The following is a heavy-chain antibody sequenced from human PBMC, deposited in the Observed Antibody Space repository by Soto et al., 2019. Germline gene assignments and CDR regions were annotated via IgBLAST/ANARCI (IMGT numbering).Heavy chain of an antibody. CDR3: ARWSYLDY. Sequence: PGGSLRLSCAASGFSFGSYALSWVRQAPGKGLEWVSTISGSDGKTFYADSVKGRFSISRDTSQSTLYLQVNGLRADDTAMYYCARWSYLDYWGQGTRVTVSS. V-gene: IGHV3-23*01. D-gene: IGHD3-3*01. J-gene: IGHJ4*02. CDR1: GFSFGSYA. CDR2: ISGSDGKT.